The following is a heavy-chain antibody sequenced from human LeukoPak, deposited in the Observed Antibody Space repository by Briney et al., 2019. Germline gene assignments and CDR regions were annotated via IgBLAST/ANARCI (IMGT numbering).Heavy chain of an antibody. CDR1: GFTFSSYA. D-gene: IGHD3-10*01. Sequence: GGSLRLSCAASGFTFSSYAMSWVRQAPGKGLEWVSAISGSGGSTYYADSVKGRFTISRDNSKNTLYLQMNSLRAEDTAVYYCAKDLHYYGSGSYYSDYWGQGTLVTVSS. CDR2: ISGSGGST. CDR3: AKDLHYYGSGSYYSDY. V-gene: IGHV3-23*01. J-gene: IGHJ4*02.